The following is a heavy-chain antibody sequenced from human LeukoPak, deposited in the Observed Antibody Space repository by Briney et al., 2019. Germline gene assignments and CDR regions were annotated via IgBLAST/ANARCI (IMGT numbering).Heavy chain of an antibody. J-gene: IGHJ4*02. CDR2: IYYSGST. CDR1: GGSISSYY. D-gene: IGHD3-22*01. V-gene: IGHV4-59*12. CDR3: ARGPYYYDSSGYRGRYFDY. Sequence: SETLSLTCTVSGGSISSYYWSWIRQPPGKGLEWIGYIYYSGSTNYNPSLKSRVTISVDTSKNQFSLKLSSVTAADTAVYYCARGPYYYDSSGYRGRYFDYWGQGTLVTVSS.